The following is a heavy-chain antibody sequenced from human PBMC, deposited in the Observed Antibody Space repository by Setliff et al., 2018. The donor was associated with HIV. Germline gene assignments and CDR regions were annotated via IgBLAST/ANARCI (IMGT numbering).Heavy chain of an antibody. CDR3: ARGRMGYSSSWYAGGNI. CDR2: ISFDGSNK. Sequence: GGSLRLSCSVSGFTLTSYAMHWVRQAPGEGLEWVSVISFDGSNKYYADSVKGRFTISRDISKNTLYLQMNSLRPEDTAMYYCARGRMGYSSSWYAGGNIWGQGTMVTVSS. J-gene: IGHJ3*02. CDR1: GFTLTSYA. V-gene: IGHV3-30*04. D-gene: IGHD6-13*01.